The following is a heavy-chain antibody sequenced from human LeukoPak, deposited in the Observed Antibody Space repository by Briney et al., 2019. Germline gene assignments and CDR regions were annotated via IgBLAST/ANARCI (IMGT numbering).Heavy chain of an antibody. Sequence: GGSLRLSCAASGFTFSDYYMSWIRQPPGKGLEWVSYISSSSSYTNYADSVKGRFSISRDNSKNTLYLQMNSLRAEDTAVYYCAKLGTSDDYWGQGTLVTVSS. CDR2: ISSSSSYT. V-gene: IGHV3-11*03. CDR3: AKLGTSDDY. CDR1: GFTFSDYY. D-gene: IGHD2-2*01. J-gene: IGHJ4*02.